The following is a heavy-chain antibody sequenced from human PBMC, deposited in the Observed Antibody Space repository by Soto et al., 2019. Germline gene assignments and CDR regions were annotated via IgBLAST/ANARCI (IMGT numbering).Heavy chain of an antibody. V-gene: IGHV3-74*01. CDR2: INSDGSST. CDR3: ATIAVPPAFDI. CDR1: GFTFSSFW. J-gene: IGHJ3*02. Sequence: PGGSLRLSCAASGFTFSSFWMHWVRQAPGKGLVWVSRINSDGSSTSYADSVKGRFTISRDNSKNTLYLQMNSLRAEDTAVYYCATIAVPPAFDIWGQGTMVTVSS. D-gene: IGHD6-19*01.